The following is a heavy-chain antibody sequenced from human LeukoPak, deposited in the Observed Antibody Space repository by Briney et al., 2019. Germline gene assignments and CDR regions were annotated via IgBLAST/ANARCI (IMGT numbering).Heavy chain of an antibody. Sequence: SETLSLTCTVSGASISSYYWSWIRQPPGKGLEWIGYIYTSGSTNYNPSLKSRVTISVDTSKNQFSLKLSSVTAADTAVYYCARHRVYGHFDYWGQGTLVTVSS. CDR3: ARHRVYGHFDY. CDR1: GASISSYY. CDR2: IYTSGST. J-gene: IGHJ4*02. V-gene: IGHV4-4*09. D-gene: IGHD2-8*01.